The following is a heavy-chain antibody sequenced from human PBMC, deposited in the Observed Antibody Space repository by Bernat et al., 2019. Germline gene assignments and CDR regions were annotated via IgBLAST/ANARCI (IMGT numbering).Heavy chain of an antibody. CDR2: IYYSGST. CDR1: GGSISSGGYY. D-gene: IGHD2-2*01. V-gene: IGHV4-31*03. CDR3: ARGSLAGYADGRYFDL. Sequence: QVQLQESGPGLVKPSQTLSLTCTVSGGSISSGGYYWSWIRQHPGKGLEWIGYIYYSGSTYYNPSLKSRVTISVDTSKNQFSLKLSSVTAADTAVYYCARGSLAGYADGRYFDLWGRGTLVTVSS. J-gene: IGHJ2*01.